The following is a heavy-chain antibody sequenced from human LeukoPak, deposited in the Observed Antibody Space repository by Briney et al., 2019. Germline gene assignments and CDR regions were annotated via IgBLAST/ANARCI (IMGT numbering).Heavy chain of an antibody. CDR2: IYYSGST. CDR3: AREAYNWNVDAFDI. V-gene: IGHV4-39*07. J-gene: IGHJ3*02. CDR1: GGSINSGANY. Sequence: SETLSLTCTVSGGSINSGANYWAWISQPPGKGLEWIGTIYYSGSTCYNPSLNSRVTMSLDTSKNQFSLKLSSVTAADTAVYYCAREAYNWNVDAFDIWGQGTMVTVSS. D-gene: IGHD1-20*01.